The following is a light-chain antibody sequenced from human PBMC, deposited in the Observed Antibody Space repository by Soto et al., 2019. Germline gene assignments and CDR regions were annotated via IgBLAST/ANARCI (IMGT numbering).Light chain of an antibody. CDR1: SSDVGDYNY. CDR2: EVN. CDR3: SSYTSGSTLYV. Sequence: QSALTQPASVSGSPGQSITISCTGTSSDVGDYNYVSWYQQYPGKAPKLMIYEVNNRPSGVSNRFSGSKSGNTASLTISGLQAEDEADYYCSSYTSGSTLYVFGTGTKGTVL. V-gene: IGLV2-14*01. J-gene: IGLJ1*01.